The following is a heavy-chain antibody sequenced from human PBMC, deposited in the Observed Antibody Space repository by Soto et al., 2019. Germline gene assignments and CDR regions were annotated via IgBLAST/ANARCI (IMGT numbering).Heavy chain of an antibody. CDR3: ATEGEFTVTTVGDYYYGMDV. V-gene: IGHV3-30*03. J-gene: IGHJ6*02. D-gene: IGHD4-17*01. Sequence: PGGSLRLSCAASGFTFSSYGMHWVRQAPGKGLEWVAVISYDGSNKYYADSVKGRFTISRDNSKNTLYLQMNSLRAEDTAVYYCATEGEFTVTTVGDYYYGMDVCGQGTTVTVSS. CDR1: GFTFSSYG. CDR2: ISYDGSNK.